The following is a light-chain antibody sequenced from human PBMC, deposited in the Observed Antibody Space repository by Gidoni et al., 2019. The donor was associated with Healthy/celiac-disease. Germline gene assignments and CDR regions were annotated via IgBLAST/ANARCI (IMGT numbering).Light chain of an antibody. J-gene: IGKJ1*01. CDR3: QQSYSTPRT. V-gene: IGKV1-39*01. Sequence: DIQMTQSPSSLSASVGDRVTITCRASQSISSYLNWYQQKPGTAPKRLIYAASSLQSGVPSRFSGSGSGTDFTLTISSLQPEDFATYYCQQSYSTPRTFGQGTKVEIK. CDR2: AAS. CDR1: QSISSY.